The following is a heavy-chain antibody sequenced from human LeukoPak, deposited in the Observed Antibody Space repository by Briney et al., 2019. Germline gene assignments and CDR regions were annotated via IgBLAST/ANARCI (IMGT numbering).Heavy chain of an antibody. V-gene: IGHV3-74*01. CDR2: IAGDGTHI. Sequence: GGSLRLSCAASGFTFSNYLMHWVRQAPGEGLVWVSRIAGDGTHILYADSVKGRFTMSRDNAKNTLYLQMNSLRAGDTAVYYCAADRGGWSYWGQGTLVTVSS. J-gene: IGHJ4*02. CDR3: AADRGGWSY. D-gene: IGHD6-19*01. CDR1: GFTFSNYL.